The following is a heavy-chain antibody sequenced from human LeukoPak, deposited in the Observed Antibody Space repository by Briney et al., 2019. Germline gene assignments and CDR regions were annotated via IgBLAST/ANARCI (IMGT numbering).Heavy chain of an antibody. CDR2: INSDGSST. D-gene: IGHD6-13*01. CDR1: GFTFSSYW. J-gene: IGHJ6*03. V-gene: IGHV3-74*01. CDR3: ARDPPAAAGTNRYYMDV. Sequence: GGSLRLSCAASGFTFSSYWMHWVRQAPGKGLVWVSRINSDGSSTSYADSVKGRFTISRDNAKNTLYLQMNSLRAEDTAVYYCARDPPAAAGTNRYYMDVWGKGTTVTISS.